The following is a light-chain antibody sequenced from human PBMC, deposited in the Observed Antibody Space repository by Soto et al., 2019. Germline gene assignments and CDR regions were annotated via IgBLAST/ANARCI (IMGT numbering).Light chain of an antibody. Sequence: EIVLTQSPDTLSLSPGERATLFCRASQSVSSYLAWYQQKPGQAPRLLIYGASTRATGIPARFSGSGSGTEFTLTISSLQSEDFAVYYCQQYNNWPPWTFGQGTKVDIK. CDR1: QSVSSY. CDR2: GAS. CDR3: QQYNNWPPWT. V-gene: IGKV3-15*01. J-gene: IGKJ1*01.